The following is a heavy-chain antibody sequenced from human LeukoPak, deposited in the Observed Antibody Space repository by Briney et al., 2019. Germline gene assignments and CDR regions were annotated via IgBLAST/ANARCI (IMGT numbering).Heavy chain of an antibody. J-gene: IGHJ5*02. V-gene: IGHV1-69*05. Sequence: GASVKVSCKASGGTFSSYAISWVRQAPGQGLEWMGGIIPIFGTANYAQKFQGRVTITTDESTSTAYMELSSVTAADTAVYYCARGPRKEISSTSWHRINWFDPWGQGTLVTVSS. CDR3: ARGPRKEISSTSWHRINWFDP. D-gene: IGHD2-2*01. CDR1: GGTFSSYA. CDR2: IIPIFGTA.